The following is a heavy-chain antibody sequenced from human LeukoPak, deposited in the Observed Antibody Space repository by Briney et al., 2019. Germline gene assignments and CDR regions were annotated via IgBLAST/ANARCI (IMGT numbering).Heavy chain of an antibody. CDR2: INDSGST. CDR3: ARQGTSEVATFDS. J-gene: IGHJ4*02. V-gene: IGHV4-34*01. D-gene: IGHD1-14*01. CDR1: GGSFSDCY. Sequence: SETLSLTCAVYGGSFSDCYWSWIRQSPGKGLEWIGEINDSGSTNYNPSLKSRVTMSVDPSKNQFSLKLSSATAADTAIYYCARQGTSEVATFDSWGQGTLVTVSS.